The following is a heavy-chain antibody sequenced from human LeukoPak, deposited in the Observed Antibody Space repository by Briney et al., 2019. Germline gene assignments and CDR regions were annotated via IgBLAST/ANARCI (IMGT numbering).Heavy chain of an antibody. CDR2: FYSSGNN. J-gene: IGHJ4*02. Sequence: SETLSLTCLVSSGSMSSYFWSWIRQPAGKGLEWIGRFYSSGNNNYNPSLRSRVTMSADTSKNQFSMELTSVTAADTAVYYCARASYSYDINGWVPFDYWGQGTLVTVSS. CDR3: ARASYSYDINGWVPFDY. CDR1: SGSMSSYF. V-gene: IGHV4-4*07. D-gene: IGHD3-22*01.